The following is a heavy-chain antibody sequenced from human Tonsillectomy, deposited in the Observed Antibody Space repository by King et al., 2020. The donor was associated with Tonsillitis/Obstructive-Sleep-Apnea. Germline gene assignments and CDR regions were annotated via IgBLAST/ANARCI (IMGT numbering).Heavy chain of an antibody. CDR3: TRERTSNEFWSGYDLHC. Sequence: VQLVESGGGLVQPGRSLRLSCKASGFTFSGYAMSWVRQAPGKGLEWVSCIRNKAYGGKTDYAASVKDRLTISRDDSKSIAYLHMNSLETEDTAVYYCTRERTSNEFWSGYDLHCWGQGTPVTVPA. D-gene: IGHD3-3*01. CDR1: GFTFSGYA. J-gene: IGHJ4*02. CDR2: IRNKAYGGKT. V-gene: IGHV3-49*04.